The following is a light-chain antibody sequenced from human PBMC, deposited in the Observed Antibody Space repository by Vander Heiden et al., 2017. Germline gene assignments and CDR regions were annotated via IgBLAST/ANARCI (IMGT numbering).Light chain of an antibody. J-gene: IGLJ1*01. Sequence: QSALTQPASVSGSPGQSITISCTGTSSDVGAYNFVSWYQQHPGKAPKRRIYDVSNRPSGVSNRFSGSKSGNTASLTISGLQAEDEADDYCSSYTSSNTCVFGTGTKVTVL. V-gene: IGLV2-14*03. CDR1: SSDVGAYNF. CDR2: DVS. CDR3: SSYTSSNTCV.